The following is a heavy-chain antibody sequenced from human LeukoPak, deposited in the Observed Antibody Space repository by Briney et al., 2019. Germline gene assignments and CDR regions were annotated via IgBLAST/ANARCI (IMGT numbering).Heavy chain of an antibody. CDR3: ARGNYDSSGYYLDY. D-gene: IGHD3-22*01. CDR1: GFTFSSYS. V-gene: IGHV3-21*01. J-gene: IGHJ4*02. Sequence: GGSLRLSCAASGFTFSSYSMNWVRQAPGKGLEWVSSISSSSSYIYYADSANGRFPISRDNAKNSLYLQMNSLRAEDTAAYYCARGNYDSSGYYLDYWGQGTLVTVSS. CDR2: ISSSSSYI.